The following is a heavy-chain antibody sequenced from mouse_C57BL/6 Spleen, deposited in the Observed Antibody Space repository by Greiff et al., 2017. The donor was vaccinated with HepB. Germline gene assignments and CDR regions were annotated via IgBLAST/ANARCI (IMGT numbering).Heavy chain of an antibody. CDR3: TGGNFPIYAMDY. V-gene: IGHV6-6*01. Sequence: EVKVEESGGGLVQPGGSMKLSCAASGFTFSDAWMDWVRQSPEKGLEWVAEIRNKANNHATYYAESVKGRFTISRDDSKSSVYLQMNSLRAEDTGIYYCTGGNFPIYAMDYWGQGTSVTVSS. CDR1: GFTFSDAW. D-gene: IGHD2-1*01. J-gene: IGHJ4*01. CDR2: IRNKANNHAT.